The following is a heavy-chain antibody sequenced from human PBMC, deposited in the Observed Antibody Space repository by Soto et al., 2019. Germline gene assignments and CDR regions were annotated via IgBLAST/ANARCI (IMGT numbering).Heavy chain of an antibody. D-gene: IGHD3-3*01. V-gene: IGHV4-31*03. Sequence: SETVSLTCTVSGGSISSGGYYWSWIRQHPGKGLEWIGYIYYSGSTYYNPSLKSRATISVDTSKNQFSLKLSSVTAADTAVYYCASSPYDFWSGSYYYYGMDVWGQGTTVTVSS. CDR1: GGSISSGGYY. J-gene: IGHJ6*02. CDR2: IYYSGST. CDR3: ASSPYDFWSGSYYYYGMDV.